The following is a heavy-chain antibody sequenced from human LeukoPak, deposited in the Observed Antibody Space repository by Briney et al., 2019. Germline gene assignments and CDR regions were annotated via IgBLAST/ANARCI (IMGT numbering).Heavy chain of an antibody. D-gene: IGHD4-23*01. Sequence: PGGSLRLSCAASGFTFSDYYMSWIRQAPGKGLEWVSYISSSSSYTNYADSVKGRFTISRDNAKNSLYLQMNSLRAEDTAVYYCARDTDYGGKRAFDIWGQGTMVTVSS. CDR1: GFTFSDYY. V-gene: IGHV3-11*05. J-gene: IGHJ3*02. CDR3: ARDTDYGGKRAFDI. CDR2: ISSSSSYT.